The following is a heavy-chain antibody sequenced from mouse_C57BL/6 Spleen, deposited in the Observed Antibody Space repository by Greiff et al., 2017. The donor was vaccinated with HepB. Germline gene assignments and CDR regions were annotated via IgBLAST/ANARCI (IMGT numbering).Heavy chain of an antibody. CDR1: GFTFSDYG. CDR3: ARDYYGSSYGYYAMDY. Sequence: EVQLVESGGGLVKPGGSLKLSCAASGFTFSDYGMHWVRQAPEKGLEWVAYISSGSSTIYYADTVKGRFTIARDNAKNTLFLQMTSLRSEDTAMYDCARDYYGSSYGYYAMDYWGQGTSVTVSS. CDR2: ISSGSSTI. V-gene: IGHV5-17*01. J-gene: IGHJ4*01. D-gene: IGHD1-1*01.